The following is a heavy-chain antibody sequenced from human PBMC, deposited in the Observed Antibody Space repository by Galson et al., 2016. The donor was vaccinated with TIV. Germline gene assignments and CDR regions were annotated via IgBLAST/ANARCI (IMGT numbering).Heavy chain of an antibody. J-gene: IGHJ4*02. CDR1: GYNFPEFY. Sequence: SVKVSCKASGYNFPEFYLHWVRQAPGQGLEWMGWINPKNGDTNYAQKFQGRVTLTSDTSITTAFLDLKWLRPDDTAVYFCARVPGAVACRVWGQGTLVTVSS. CDR3: ARVPGAVACRV. D-gene: IGHD6-19*01. V-gene: IGHV1-2*02. CDR2: INPKNGDT.